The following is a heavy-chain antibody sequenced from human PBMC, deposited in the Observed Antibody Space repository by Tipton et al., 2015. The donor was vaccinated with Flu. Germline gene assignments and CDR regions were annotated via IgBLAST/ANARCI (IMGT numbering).Heavy chain of an antibody. Sequence: TLSLTCSVSGSSIGGSYCWGWIRQPPRKGLQWIGNICPGSMYYNPSLKSRLTLSLDTSRNQFSLRLTSVTAADTAVYYCARRDYSNYVSAAKNWFHSWGRGTLVTVSS. J-gene: IGHJ5*01. D-gene: IGHD4-11*01. CDR3: ARRDYSNYVSAAKNWFHS. V-gene: IGHV4-38-2*01. CDR2: ICPGSM. CDR1: GSSIGGSYC.